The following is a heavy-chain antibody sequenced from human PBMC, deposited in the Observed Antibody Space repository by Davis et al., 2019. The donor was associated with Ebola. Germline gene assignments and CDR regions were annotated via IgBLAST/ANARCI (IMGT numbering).Heavy chain of an antibody. Sequence: AASVKVSCKASGYTFTSYGISWVRQAPGQGLEWMGWISAYNGNTNYAQKFQGRVTITADESTRTAYMELSSLRSEDTAVYYCARQRVAAAGTGEFDYWGQGTLVTVSS. CDR1: GYTFTSYG. V-gene: IGHV1-18*01. CDR2: ISAYNGNT. D-gene: IGHD6-13*01. J-gene: IGHJ4*02. CDR3: ARQRVAAAGTGEFDY.